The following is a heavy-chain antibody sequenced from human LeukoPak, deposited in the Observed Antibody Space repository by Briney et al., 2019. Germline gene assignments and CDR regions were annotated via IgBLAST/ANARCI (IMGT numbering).Heavy chain of an antibody. CDR1: GYTFTGYY. D-gene: IGHD1-7*01. Sequence: GASVKVSCKACGYTFTGYYMHGVRQAPGQGLEWMGWINPNSGGTNYAQKFQGRVTMTRDTSISTAYMEVSRLRSDATDVYYCASSRLVLRYYYMDVWGKGTTVTISS. V-gene: IGHV1-2*02. J-gene: IGHJ6*03. CDR3: ASSRLVLRYYYMDV. CDR2: INPNSGGT.